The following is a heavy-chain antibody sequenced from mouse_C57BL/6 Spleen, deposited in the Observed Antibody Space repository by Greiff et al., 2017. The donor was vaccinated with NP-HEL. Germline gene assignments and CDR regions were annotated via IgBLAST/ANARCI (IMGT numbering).Heavy chain of an antibody. J-gene: IGHJ2*01. CDR1: GYTFTSYW. CDR2: TNPTNGRT. V-gene: IGHV1S81*02. Sequence: QVQLQQPGADLVKAGASVKMSCKASGYTFTSYWMHWVKQRLGQGLEWFAETNPTNGRTYYNEKFKSKATLTVDKSSSTAYMLLSGPTFEDSAVYDCARIKKIVATYFDYWGQGITLTVSS. D-gene: IGHD1-1*01. CDR3: ARIKKIVATYFDY.